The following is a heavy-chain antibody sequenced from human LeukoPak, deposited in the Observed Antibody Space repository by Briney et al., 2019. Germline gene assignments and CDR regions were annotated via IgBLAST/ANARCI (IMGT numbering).Heavy chain of an antibody. J-gene: IGHJ4*02. V-gene: IGHV3-23*01. CDR2: ISGSGGTT. CDR1: GFTFSSYG. CDR3: AKRTYYDSSGYNPFYYFDY. Sequence: GGSLRLSCAASGFTFSSYGMSWVRQAPGKGLEWVSAISGSGGTTYYADSVKGRFAISRDNSNNTLYLQMNSLRAEDTAVYYCAKRTYYDSSGYNPFYYFDYWGQGTLVTVSS. D-gene: IGHD3-22*01.